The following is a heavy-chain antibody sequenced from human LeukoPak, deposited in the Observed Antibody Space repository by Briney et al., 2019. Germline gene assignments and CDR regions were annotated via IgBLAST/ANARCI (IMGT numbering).Heavy chain of an antibody. V-gene: IGHV3-11*06. CDR1: GFTFSDYY. Sequence: KPGGSLRLSCAASGFTFSDYYMSWIRQAPGKRLEWVSYISSSSSYTNYADSVKGRFTISRDNAKNSLYLQMNSLRAEDTAVYYCARGGHSGYDEGVAFDIWGQGTMVTVSS. CDR2: ISSSSSYT. J-gene: IGHJ3*02. CDR3: ARGGHSGYDEGVAFDI. D-gene: IGHD5-12*01.